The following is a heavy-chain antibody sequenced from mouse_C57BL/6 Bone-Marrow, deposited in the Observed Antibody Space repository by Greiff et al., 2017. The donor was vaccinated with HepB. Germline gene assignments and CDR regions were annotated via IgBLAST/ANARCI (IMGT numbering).Heavy chain of an antibody. D-gene: IGHD2-10*02. J-gene: IGHJ3*01. Sequence: VQRVESGAELVKPGASVKLSCKASGYTFTEYTIHWVKQRSGQGLEWIGWFYPGSGSIKYNEKFKDKATLTADKSSSTVYMELSRLTSEDSAVYFCARHEIPRYGNYVRFAYWGQGTLVTVSA. CDR3: ARHEIPRYGNYVRFAY. CDR1: GYTFTEYT. CDR2: FYPGSGSI. V-gene: IGHV1-62-2*01.